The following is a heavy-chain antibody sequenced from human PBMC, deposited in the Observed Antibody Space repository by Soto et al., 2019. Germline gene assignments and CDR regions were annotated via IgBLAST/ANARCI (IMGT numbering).Heavy chain of an antibody. CDR2: INPNSGGT. CDR3: ARHSTYCGGDCYFDY. D-gene: IGHD2-21*02. CDR1: GYTFTGYY. J-gene: IGHJ4*02. Sequence: ASVKVSCKASGYTFTGYYMHWVRQAPGQGLEWMGWINPNSGGTNYAQKFQGWVTMTRDTSISTAYMELSRLRSDDTAVYYCARHSTYCGGDCYFDYWGQGTLVTVSS. V-gene: IGHV1-2*04.